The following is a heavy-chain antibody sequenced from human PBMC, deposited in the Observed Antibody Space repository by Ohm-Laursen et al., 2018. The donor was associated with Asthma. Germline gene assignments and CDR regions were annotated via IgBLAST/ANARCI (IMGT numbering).Heavy chain of an antibody. V-gene: IGHV3-30*18. D-gene: IGHD1-26*01. CDR3: AKEKGGSFDY. J-gene: IGHJ4*02. CDR2: ISYDGSNK. CDR1: GFTFSSYG. Sequence: SLRLSCAASGFTFSSYGMHWVRQAPGKGLEWVAVISYDGSNKDYADSVKGRFTISRDNSKITVYVQMNSLRAEDTAVYYCAKEKGGSFDYWGQGTLVTVSS.